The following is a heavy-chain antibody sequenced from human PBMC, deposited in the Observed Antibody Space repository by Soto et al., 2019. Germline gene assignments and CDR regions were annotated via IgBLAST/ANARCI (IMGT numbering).Heavy chain of an antibody. D-gene: IGHD3-22*01. CDR2: INPNSGGT. Sequence: ASVKVSCKASGYTFTGNYMHWVRQAPGQGLEWMGWINPNSGGTNYAQKFQGWVTMTRDTSISTAYMELSRLRSDDTAVYYCARERYYDSSGYPYYWGQGTLVTVSS. CDR3: ARERYYDSSGYPYY. J-gene: IGHJ4*02. V-gene: IGHV1-2*04. CDR1: GYTFTGNY.